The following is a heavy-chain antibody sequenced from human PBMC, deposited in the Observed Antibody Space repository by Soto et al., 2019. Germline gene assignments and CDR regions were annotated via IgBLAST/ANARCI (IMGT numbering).Heavy chain of an antibody. D-gene: IGHD2-15*01. J-gene: IGHJ4*02. Sequence: QVHLVQSGAEVKKPGSSVKVSCKASGGAFSNYGISWVRQAPGQGLEWMGGIIPIFNTPTYAQKFQGRVTITADISTTTAYMEVTSLRSEDTAVYYCTRGTSGQITDDFDFWGQGTLVTVSS. V-gene: IGHV1-69*06. CDR1: GGAFSNYG. CDR2: IIPIFNTP. CDR3: TRGTSGQITDDFDF.